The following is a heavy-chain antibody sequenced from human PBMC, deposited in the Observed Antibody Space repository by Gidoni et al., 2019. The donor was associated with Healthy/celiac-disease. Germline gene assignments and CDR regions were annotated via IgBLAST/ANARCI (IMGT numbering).Heavy chain of an antibody. CDR2: IYTSGST. V-gene: IGHV4-4*07. Sequence: QVQLQESGPGLVKPSETLSLTCTVSGGSISSYYWSWIRQPAGKGLEWIGRIYTSGSTNYNPSLKSRVTMSVDTSKNQFSLKLSSVTAADTAVYYCARESTGYYDFWSGLSYGMDVWSQGTTVTVFS. J-gene: IGHJ6*02. CDR1: GGSISSYY. D-gene: IGHD3-3*01. CDR3: ARESTGYYDFWSGLSYGMDV.